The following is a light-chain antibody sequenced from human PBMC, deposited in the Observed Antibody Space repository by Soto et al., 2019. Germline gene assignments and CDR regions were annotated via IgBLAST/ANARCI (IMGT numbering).Light chain of an antibody. CDR3: QQRHVWPIT. J-gene: IGKJ5*01. V-gene: IGKV3-15*01. CDR1: QSISSN. CDR2: GAS. Sequence: EIVMTQSPATLSVSPGERATLSCRASQSISSNLAWYQQKPGQAPRLLIYGASTRATGIPARFSGSGSGTEFTLTISSLEPEDSAVYYCQQRHVWPITFGQGTRLEIK.